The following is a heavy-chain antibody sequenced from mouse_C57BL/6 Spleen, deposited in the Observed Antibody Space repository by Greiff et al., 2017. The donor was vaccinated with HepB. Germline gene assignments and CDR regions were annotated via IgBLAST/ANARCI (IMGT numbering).Heavy chain of an antibody. CDR3: AGNWDFDY. J-gene: IGHJ2*01. Sequence: VQLQQSGAELVKPGASVKLSCKASGYTFTSYWMQWVKQRPGQGLEWIGEIDPSDSYTNYNQKFKGKATLTVDTSSSTAYMQLSSLTSEDSAVYYCAGNWDFDYWGQGTTLTVSS. CDR2: IDPSDSYT. V-gene: IGHV1-50*01. CDR1: GYTFTSYW. D-gene: IGHD4-1*01.